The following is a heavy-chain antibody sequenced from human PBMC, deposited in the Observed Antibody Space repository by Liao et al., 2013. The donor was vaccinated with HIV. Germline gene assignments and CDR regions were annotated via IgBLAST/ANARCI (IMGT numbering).Heavy chain of an antibody. CDR1: GGSSSSYS. Sequence: QVQPQESGPRLLKPSETLSLKCSVSGGSSSSYSWSWIRQSAGKGLECIARFNPSGSATYNPSLRNRVSMSLDRSRNQFSLELTSVTAADTAVYYCARGPYYYYYMDVWGKGTTVTVSS. CDR2: FNPSGSA. J-gene: IGHJ6*03. CDR3: ARGPYYYYYMDV. V-gene: IGHV4-4*07.